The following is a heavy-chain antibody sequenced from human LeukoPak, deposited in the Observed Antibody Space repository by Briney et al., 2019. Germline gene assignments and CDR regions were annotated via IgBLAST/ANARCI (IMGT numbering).Heavy chain of an antibody. D-gene: IGHD3-10*01. CDR2: IYHSGST. J-gene: IGHJ4*02. V-gene: IGHV4-4*02. CDR3: ARRAQYYYGSGSYYLFDY. CDR1: GGSISSSNW. Sequence: PSETLSLTCAVSGGSISSSNWWSWVRQPPGKGLEWIGEIYHSGSTNYNPSLKSRVTISVDKSKNQFSLKLSSVTAADTAVYYCARRAQYYYGSGSYYLFDYWGQGTLVTVSS.